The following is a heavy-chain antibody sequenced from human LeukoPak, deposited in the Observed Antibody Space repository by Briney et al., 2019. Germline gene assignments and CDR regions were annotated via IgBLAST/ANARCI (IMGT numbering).Heavy chain of an antibody. J-gene: IGHJ4*02. D-gene: IGHD2-15*01. CDR3: ARVHCSGGSCYSSTFDY. CDR1: GGSISSGGYY. V-gene: IGHV4-31*03. Sequence: PSQTLSLTCTVSGGSISSGGYYWSWIRQHPGKGLEWIGYIYYSGSTYYNPSLKSRVTIPVDTSKNQFSLKLSSVTAADTAVYYCARVHCSGGSCYSSTFDYWGQGTLVTVSS. CDR2: IYYSGST.